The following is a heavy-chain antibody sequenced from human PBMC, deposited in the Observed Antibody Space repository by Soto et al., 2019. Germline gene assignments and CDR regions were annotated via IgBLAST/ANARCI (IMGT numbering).Heavy chain of an antibody. Sequence: GESLKISCKGSGYSFTSYWIGWVRQMPGKGLEWMGIIYPGDSDTIYSPSFQGQVTISADKSISTAYLQWSSLKASDTAMYYCARRDYYGSSGCSPCAFDVWGHGTMVTVSS. J-gene: IGHJ3*01. D-gene: IGHD3-22*01. V-gene: IGHV5-51*01. CDR1: GYSFTSYW. CDR2: IYPGDSDT. CDR3: ARRDYYGSSGCSPCAFDV.